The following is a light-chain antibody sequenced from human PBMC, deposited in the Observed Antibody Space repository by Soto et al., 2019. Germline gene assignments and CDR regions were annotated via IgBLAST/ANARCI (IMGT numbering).Light chain of an antibody. J-gene: IGKJ1*01. CDR2: KAS. CDR1: QTISSW. CDR3: QHYNSYSEA. Sequence: DVQMTQSPSTLSGSVGGRVTITCRASQTISSWLAWYQQKPGKAPKLLIYKASTLKSGVPSRFSGSGSGTEFTLTISSLQPDDFATYYCQHYNSYSEAFGQGAKADI. V-gene: IGKV1-5*03.